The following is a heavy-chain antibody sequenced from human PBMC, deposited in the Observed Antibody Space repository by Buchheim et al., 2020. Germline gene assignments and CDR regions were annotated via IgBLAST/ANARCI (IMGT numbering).Heavy chain of an antibody. Sequence: EVQLVQSGAEVKKPGESLRISCKGSGYSFTSYWISWVRQMPGKGLEWMGRIDPSDSYTNYSPSFQGHVTISADKSISTAYLQWSSLKASDTAMYYCAVLPLPGYCSSTSCYGVGGPDDYWGQGTL. V-gene: IGHV5-10-1*01. CDR2: IDPSDSYT. CDR3: AVLPLPGYCSSTSCYGVGGPDDY. CDR1: GYSFTSYW. D-gene: IGHD2-2*01. J-gene: IGHJ4*02.